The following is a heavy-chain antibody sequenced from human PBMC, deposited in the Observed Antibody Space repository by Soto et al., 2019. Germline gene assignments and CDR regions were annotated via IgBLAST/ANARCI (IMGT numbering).Heavy chain of an antibody. CDR3: AGTTSQHWLYMAV. Sequence: SQTLSLTCVISGDSVSSNSAAWNWIRLSPSRGLEWLARTYYRSRWYNDYAVSVRSRITVNPDTSKNQFSLQLTSVTPEDTAVYYWAGTTSQHWLYMAVWGKGATVTVYS. CDR1: GDSVSSNSAA. D-gene: IGHD1-7*01. V-gene: IGHV6-1*01. J-gene: IGHJ6*03. CDR2: TYYRSRWYN.